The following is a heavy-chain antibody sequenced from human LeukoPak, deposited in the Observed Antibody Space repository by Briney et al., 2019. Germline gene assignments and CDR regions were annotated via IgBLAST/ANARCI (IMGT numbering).Heavy chain of an antibody. Sequence: ASETLSLTCTISGDFISSHYWIWVRQPPGKGLEWIGYIYYTGSTNYNPSLKSRVTISIDTPKNQVSLKLSSVTAVDTALYYCARSVSGWYGMDVWGQGTTVTVSS. V-gene: IGHV4-59*11. J-gene: IGHJ6*02. CDR3: ARSVSGWYGMDV. D-gene: IGHD6-25*01. CDR2: IYYTGST. CDR1: GDFISSHY.